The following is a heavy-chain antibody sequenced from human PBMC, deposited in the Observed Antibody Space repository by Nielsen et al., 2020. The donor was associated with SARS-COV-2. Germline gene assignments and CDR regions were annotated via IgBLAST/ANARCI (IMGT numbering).Heavy chain of an antibody. J-gene: IGHJ4*02. CDR3: ARGRAPLRY. D-gene: IGHD2-15*01. Sequence: SETLSLTCTVSGGSISSGDYYWSWIRQPPGKGLEWIGYMYHSGGTHYNPSLKSRVTISIDTSKNQFSLRLSSVTATDTAVYYCARGRAPLRYWGQGILVTVSS. CDR1: GGSISSGDYY. V-gene: IGHV4-30-4*01. CDR2: MYHSGGT.